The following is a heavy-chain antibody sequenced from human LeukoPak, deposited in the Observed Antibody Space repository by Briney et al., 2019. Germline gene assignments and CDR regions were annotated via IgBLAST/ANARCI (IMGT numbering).Heavy chain of an antibody. CDR2: VYYTGST. V-gene: IGHV4-59*12. D-gene: IGHD5-24*01. CDR3: ARGGEMATNDAFDI. CDR1: GGSISSYY. Sequence: SETLSLTCTVSGGSISSYYWSWVRQPPGKGLEWIGFVYYTGSTNYSPSLKSRVTISVDTSKNQFSLKLSSVTAADTAVYYCARGGEMATNDAFDIWGQGTMVTVSS. J-gene: IGHJ3*02.